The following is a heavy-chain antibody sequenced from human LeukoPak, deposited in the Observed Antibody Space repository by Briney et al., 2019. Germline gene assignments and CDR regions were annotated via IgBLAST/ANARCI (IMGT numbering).Heavy chain of an antibody. CDR1: GYSITSGYY. Sequence: PSETLSLTCTVSGYSITSGYYWGWIRQTPGKGLEWIGSIYHTGSTFYNPSLKSRVTISVGPSKNQFSLKLSSVIVADTAVYYCARHDNDYGGNWYFQHWGQGTLVTVPS. D-gene: IGHD4-23*01. CDR3: ARHDNDYGGNWYFQH. V-gene: IGHV4-38-2*02. J-gene: IGHJ1*01. CDR2: IYHTGST.